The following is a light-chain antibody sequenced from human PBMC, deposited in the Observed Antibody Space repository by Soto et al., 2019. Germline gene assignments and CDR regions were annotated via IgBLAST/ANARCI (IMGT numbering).Light chain of an antibody. V-gene: IGLV2-11*01. CDR3: CSYAGSYTYV. Sequence: QSVLTQPRSVSGSPGQSVTISCTGTSSDVGGYNYVSWYQQHPGKAPKLMIYDVSQRPSGVPDRFSGSKSGNTASLTISGLQSEDEADYYCCSYAGSYTYVFGTGTKVIV. CDR2: DVS. CDR1: SSDVGGYNY. J-gene: IGLJ1*01.